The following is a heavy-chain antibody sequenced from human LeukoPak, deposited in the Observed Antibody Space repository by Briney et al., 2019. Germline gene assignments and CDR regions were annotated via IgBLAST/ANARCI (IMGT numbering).Heavy chain of an antibody. CDR1: GFTFSSYS. J-gene: IGHJ5*02. CDR3: AKDLIRDRWFGES. CDR2: ISSSSSYI. Sequence: GGSLRLSCAASGFTFSSYSMNWVRQAPGKGLEWVSSISSSSSYIYYADSVKGRFTISKDTSRNTLYLQMNSLRAEDTAMYYCAKDLIRDRWFGESWGQGTLVTVSS. V-gene: IGHV3-21*03. D-gene: IGHD3-10*01.